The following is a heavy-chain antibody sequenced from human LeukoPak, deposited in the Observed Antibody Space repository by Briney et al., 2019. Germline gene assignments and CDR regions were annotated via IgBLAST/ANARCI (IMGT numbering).Heavy chain of an antibody. CDR3: ARGYGIHFDY. Sequence: PGGSLRLSCAASGFTFSSYAMSWVRRAPGKGLEWLAYISSSGSTKDYVDSVKGRFTISRDNAQNSLYLQMNSLRAEDTAVYYCARGYGIHFDYWGQGTLVTVSS. V-gene: IGHV3-48*04. J-gene: IGHJ4*02. CDR2: ISSSGSTK. D-gene: IGHD4-17*01. CDR1: GFTFSSYA.